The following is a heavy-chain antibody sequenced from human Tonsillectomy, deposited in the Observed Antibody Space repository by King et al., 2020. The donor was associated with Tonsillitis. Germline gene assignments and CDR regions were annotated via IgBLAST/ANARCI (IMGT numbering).Heavy chain of an antibody. CDR2: INHRGST. CDR1: GGSLSDDY. Sequence: VQLQQWGAGLLKPSETLSLTCAVHGGSLSDDYWSWIRQPPGKGLEWIGEINHRGSTDYNPSLKSRVTISADTSKNQFSLKMTFVTAADTAVYYCAREVAYFDYWGQGALVTVSS. V-gene: IGHV4-34*01. CDR3: AREVAYFDY. J-gene: IGHJ4*02.